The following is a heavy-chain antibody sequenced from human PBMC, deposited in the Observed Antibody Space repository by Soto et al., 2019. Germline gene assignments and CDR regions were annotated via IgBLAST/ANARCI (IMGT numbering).Heavy chain of an antibody. CDR2: IIPILGIA. CDR3: ARHGSYYDFWSGYSHINWFDP. J-gene: IGHJ5*02. Sequence: SVKVSCKASGGTFSSYTISWVRQAPGQGLEWMGRIIPILGIANYAQKFQGRVTITADKSTSTAYMELSSLRSEDTAVYYCARHGSYYDFWSGYSHINWFDPWGQGTLVTVSS. D-gene: IGHD3-3*01. CDR1: GGTFSSYT. V-gene: IGHV1-69*02.